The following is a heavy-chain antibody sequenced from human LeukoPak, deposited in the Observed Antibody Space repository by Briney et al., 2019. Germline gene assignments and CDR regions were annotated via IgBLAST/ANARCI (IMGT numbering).Heavy chain of an antibody. V-gene: IGHV3-21*01. Sequence: GGSLRLSCAASGFTFSSYSMNWVRQAPGKGLEWVSSISSSSSYIYYADSVKGRFTISRDNAKNSLYLQMNSLRAEDTAVYYCARVGQWLRFAAPDFDCWGQGTLVTVSS. D-gene: IGHD5-12*01. CDR2: ISSSSSYI. CDR1: GFTFSSYS. CDR3: ARVGQWLRFAAPDFDC. J-gene: IGHJ4*02.